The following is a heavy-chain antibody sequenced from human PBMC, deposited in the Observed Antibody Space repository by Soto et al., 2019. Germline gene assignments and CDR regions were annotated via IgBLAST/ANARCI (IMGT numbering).Heavy chain of an antibody. CDR3: AKALRKEPADYYDSSGYYYPDAFDI. Sequence: PGGSLRLSCAASGFTFDDYAMHWVRQAPGKGLEWVSGISWNSGSIGYADSVKGRFTISRDNAKNSLYLQMNSLRAEDTALYYCAKALRKEPADYYDSSGYYYPDAFDIWGQGTMVTVSS. CDR1: GFTFDDYA. J-gene: IGHJ3*02. V-gene: IGHV3-9*01. D-gene: IGHD3-22*01. CDR2: ISWNSGSI.